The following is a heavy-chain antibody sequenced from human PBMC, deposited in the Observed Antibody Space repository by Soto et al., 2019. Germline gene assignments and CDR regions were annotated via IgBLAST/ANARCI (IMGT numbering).Heavy chain of an antibody. CDR2: IYYSGST. J-gene: IGHJ6*02. CDR1: GGSISSGGYY. V-gene: IGHV4-31*03. CDR3: AREEYSYGSYGMDV. D-gene: IGHD5-18*01. Sequence: SETLSLTCTVSGGSISSGGYYWSWIRQHPGKGLEWIGYIYYSGSTYYNPSLKSRVTISVDTSKNQFSLKLSSVTAADTAVYYCAREEYSYGSYGMDVWGQRTTVTVSS.